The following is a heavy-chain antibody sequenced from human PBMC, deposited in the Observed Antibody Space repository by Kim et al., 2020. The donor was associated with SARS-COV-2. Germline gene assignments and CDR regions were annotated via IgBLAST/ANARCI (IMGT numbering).Heavy chain of an antibody. CDR3: AKGVTNRGIVY. Sequence: GGSLRLFCAASGFTFDTSPMGWVRQAPGKGLEWVSRISWDGTRTYYADSVKGLVIMLSDKSKNTVFLHMNSLRVEDTAVYYCAKGVTNRGIVYWGQGT. J-gene: IGHJ4*02. CDR1: GFTFDTSP. D-gene: IGHD2-8*01. CDR2: ISWDGTRT. V-gene: IGHV3-23*01.